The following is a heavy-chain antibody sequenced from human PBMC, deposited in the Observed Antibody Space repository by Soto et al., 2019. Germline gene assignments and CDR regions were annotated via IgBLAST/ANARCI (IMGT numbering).Heavy chain of an antibody. Sequence: QVQLVQSGAEVKKPGSSVKLSCRASGGHFDRFALSWLRQAHGQGLEWMGGIIPFLSATSYAQKFQGRVTITADESARTLYLDLRSLTSDGTAVYYCARGEDDYGDFGSMDVWGQGTSVTVSS. CDR1: GGHFDRFA. V-gene: IGHV1-69*01. D-gene: IGHD4-17*01. CDR2: IIPFLSAT. J-gene: IGHJ6*02. CDR3: ARGEDDYGDFGSMDV.